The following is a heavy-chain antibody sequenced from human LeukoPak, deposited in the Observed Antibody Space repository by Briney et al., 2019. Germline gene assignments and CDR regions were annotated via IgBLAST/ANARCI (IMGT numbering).Heavy chain of an antibody. CDR2: ISGSGGST. Sequence: PGGPLRLSCAASGFTFSSYAMSWVRQAPGKGLEWVLGISGSGGSTYYADSVKGRSSISRDNSKNTLYLQMNSLRAEDTAVYYCARRMPNSSNWYGIDYWGQGTLVTVSS. CDR3: ARRMPNSSNWYGIDY. D-gene: IGHD6-13*01. CDR1: GFTFSSYA. J-gene: IGHJ4*02. V-gene: IGHV3-23*01.